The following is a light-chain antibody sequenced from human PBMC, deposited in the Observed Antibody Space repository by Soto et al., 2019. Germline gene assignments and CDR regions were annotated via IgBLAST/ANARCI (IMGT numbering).Light chain of an antibody. Sequence: DIQMTQSPSSLSASVGDRITITCQASQDTRNYLNWYQEKPGKAPKLLIYDASNLEKGVPSRFSGSGFGTDFTFTISSLQPEDIATYYCQQYNNLRITFGQGTRLEIK. J-gene: IGKJ5*01. V-gene: IGKV1-33*01. CDR1: QDTRNY. CDR2: DAS. CDR3: QQYNNLRIT.